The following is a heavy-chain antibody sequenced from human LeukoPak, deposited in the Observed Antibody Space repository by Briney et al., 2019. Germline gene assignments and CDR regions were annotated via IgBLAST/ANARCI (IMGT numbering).Heavy chain of an antibody. CDR3: AKDLRSCTSTICYYSGMAA. CDR1: GLTFSSYA. V-gene: IGHV3-23*01. D-gene: IGHD2-2*01. J-gene: IGHJ6*02. CDR2: ISGGGGGI. Sequence: GGSLRLSCAASGLTFSSYAMSWVRQAPGKGLEWVSGISGGGGGIYYADSVKGRVTISRDNSKNTLCLQMNSLRAEDTAVYYCAKDLRSCTSTICYYSGMAAWGQGTTVTVSS.